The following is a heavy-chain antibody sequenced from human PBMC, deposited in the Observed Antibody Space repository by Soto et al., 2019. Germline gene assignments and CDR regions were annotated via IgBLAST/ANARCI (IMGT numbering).Heavy chain of an antibody. CDR2: ISNDGSEK. CDR3: AKDVYDTGWELPYAP. J-gene: IGHJ5*02. Sequence: QVQLVESGGGVVQPGRSLRLSCAASGFTFRTYGMHCVRQAPGKGLEWVAVISNDGSEKYFADSVKGLFAISRDNSKNTLFLQMNSLRDDDTAVYYGAKDVYDTGWELPYAPWVQGTMITVSS. D-gene: IGHD1-1*01. V-gene: IGHV3-30*18. CDR1: GFTFRTYG.